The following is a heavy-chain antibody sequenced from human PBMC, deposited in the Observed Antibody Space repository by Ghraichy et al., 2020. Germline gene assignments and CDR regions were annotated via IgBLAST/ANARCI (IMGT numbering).Heavy chain of an antibody. CDR3: ARDLWEIGEILDH. CDR2: IKQDGSAN. D-gene: IGHD3-10*01. CDR1: GFTFSRYW. Sequence: GGSLRLSCAASGFTFSRYWMTWVRQAPGKGLEWVANIKQDGSANYYVDSVKGRFTISRDNAKNSLYLQMNSLRAEDTAVYYCARDLWEIGEILDHWGQGTLVTVSS. J-gene: IGHJ4*02. V-gene: IGHV3-7*01.